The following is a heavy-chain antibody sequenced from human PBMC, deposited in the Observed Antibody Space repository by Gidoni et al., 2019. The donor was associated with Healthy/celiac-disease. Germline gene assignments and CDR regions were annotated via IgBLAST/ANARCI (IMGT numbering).Heavy chain of an antibody. V-gene: IGHV3-30*18. D-gene: IGHD3-22*01. CDR3: AKDQDRAYDSRAPKGAFDI. J-gene: IGHJ3*02. CDR1: GFTFSSYG. Sequence: QVQLVESGGGVVQPGRSLRLSCAASGFTFSSYGMHWVRQAPGKGLEWVAVISYDGSNKYYADSVKGRFTISRDNSKNTLYLQMNSLRAEDTAVYYCAKDQDRAYDSRAPKGAFDIWGQGTMVTVSS. CDR2: ISYDGSNK.